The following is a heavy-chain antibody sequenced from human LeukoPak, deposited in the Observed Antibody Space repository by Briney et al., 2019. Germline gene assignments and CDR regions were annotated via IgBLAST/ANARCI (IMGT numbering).Heavy chain of an antibody. CDR2: ISSNGGST. V-gene: IGHV3-64D*06. Sequence: PGGSLRLSCSASGFTFSSYAMHWVRQAPGKGLEYVSAISSNGGSTYYTDSVKGRFTISRDNSKNTLYLQMSSLRAEDTAVYYCVAHCSSTSCKENWGQGTLVTVSS. D-gene: IGHD2-2*01. CDR1: GFTFSSYA. CDR3: VAHCSSTSCKEN. J-gene: IGHJ4*02.